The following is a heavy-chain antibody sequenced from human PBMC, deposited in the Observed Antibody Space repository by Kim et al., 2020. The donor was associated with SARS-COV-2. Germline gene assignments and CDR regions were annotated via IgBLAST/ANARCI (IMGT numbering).Heavy chain of an antibody. D-gene: IGHD6-19*01. V-gene: IGHV5-10-1*01. CDR2: SYT. J-gene: IGHJ4*02. CDR3: ARRAGGLDY. Sequence: SYTTYGPSFQGHVTISADKSISTAYLQWSSLKASDTAMYYCARRAGGLDYWGQGTLVTVSS.